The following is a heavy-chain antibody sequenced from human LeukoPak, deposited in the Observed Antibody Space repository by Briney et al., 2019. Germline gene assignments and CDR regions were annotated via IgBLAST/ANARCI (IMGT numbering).Heavy chain of an antibody. CDR2: IHYTGST. V-gene: IGHV4-39*01. Sequence: WVRQAPGKGLEWIATIHYTGSTYYNPSLKSRVTISVDTSKNQFSLKLSSVTAADTAMYYCARYWGPYDNSGAYFDYWGQGTLVTVSS. J-gene: IGHJ4*02. CDR3: ARYWGPYDNSGAYFDY. D-gene: IGHD3-22*01.